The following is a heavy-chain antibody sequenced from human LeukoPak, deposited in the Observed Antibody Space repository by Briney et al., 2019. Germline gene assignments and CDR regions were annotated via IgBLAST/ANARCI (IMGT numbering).Heavy chain of an antibody. Sequence: ASVKVSCKASGYTFTSYYMHWVRQAPGQGPEWMGWISAYNGNTNYAQKLQGRVTMTTDTSTSTAYMELRSLRSDDTAVYYCARLVQYERFGELLSYDYWGQGTLVTVSS. CDR1: GYTFTSYY. CDR3: ARLVQYERFGELLSYDY. CDR2: ISAYNGNT. D-gene: IGHD3-10*01. J-gene: IGHJ4*02. V-gene: IGHV1-18*04.